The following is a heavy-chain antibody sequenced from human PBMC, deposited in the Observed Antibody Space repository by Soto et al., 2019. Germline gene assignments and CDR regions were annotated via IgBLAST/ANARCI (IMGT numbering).Heavy chain of an antibody. CDR1: GGSISSGGYY. CDR3: ARTVTTIIHYYYMDV. J-gene: IGHJ6*03. V-gene: IGHV4-31*03. Sequence: QVQLQESGPGLVKPSQTLSLTCTVSGGSISSGGYYWSWIRQHPGKGLEWIGYIYYSGSTYYNPSLKRRVTISVDTSKTQFSLKLSSVTAADTAVYYCARTVTTIIHYYYMDVWGKGTTVTVSS. CDR2: IYYSGST. D-gene: IGHD4-17*01.